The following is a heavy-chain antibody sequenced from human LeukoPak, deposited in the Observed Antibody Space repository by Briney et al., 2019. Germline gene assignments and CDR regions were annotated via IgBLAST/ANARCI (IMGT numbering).Heavy chain of an antibody. CDR3: ARDGRGYCSGGSCYSGGWIDP. CDR2: IKQDGSEK. V-gene: IGHV3-7*01. J-gene: IGHJ5*02. CDR1: GFTFSSYW. Sequence: GGSLRLSCVASGFTFSSYWMSWVRQAPGKGLEWVANIKQDGSEKYYVDSVKGRFTISRDNAKNSLYLQMNSLRAEDTAVYYCARDGRGYCSGGSCYSGGWIDPWGQGTLVTVSS. D-gene: IGHD2-15*01.